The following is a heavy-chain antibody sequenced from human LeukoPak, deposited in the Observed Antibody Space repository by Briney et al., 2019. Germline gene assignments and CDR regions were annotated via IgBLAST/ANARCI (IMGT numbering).Heavy chain of an antibody. CDR2: IYYSGST. CDR1: GGSISSYY. J-gene: IGHJ4*02. CDR3: ARGSLSPDY. V-gene: IGHV4-59*01. Sequence: SETLSLTCTVSGGSISSYYWSWIRQPPGKGPEWIGYIYYSGSTNYNPSLKSRVTISVDTSKNQFSLKLSSVTAADTAVYYCARGSLSPDYWGQGTLVTVSS.